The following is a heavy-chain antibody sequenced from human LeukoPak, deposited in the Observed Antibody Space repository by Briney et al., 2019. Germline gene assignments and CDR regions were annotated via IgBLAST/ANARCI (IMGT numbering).Heavy chain of an antibody. J-gene: IGHJ5*02. Sequence: GGSLRLSCAASGFTFSSYAMSWVRQAPGKGLEWVSAISGSGGSTYYADSVKGRFTISRDNSKNTVYLQMKGLRAEDTAVYYCARDNYDLLTGYYSDNYFDPWGQGTLVTVSS. CDR3: ARDNYDLLTGYYSDNYFDP. V-gene: IGHV3-23*01. CDR2: ISGSGGST. D-gene: IGHD3-9*01. CDR1: GFTFSSYA.